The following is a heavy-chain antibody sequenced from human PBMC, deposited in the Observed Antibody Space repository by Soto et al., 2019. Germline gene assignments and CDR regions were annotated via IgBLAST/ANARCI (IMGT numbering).Heavy chain of an antibody. CDR2: ISGSGGST. D-gene: IGHD4-17*01. J-gene: IGHJ2*01. V-gene: IGHV3-23*01. CDR1: GFTFSSYA. CDR3: AKRTVGWFFDL. Sequence: EVQLLGSGGGLVQPGGSLRLSCAASGFTFSSYAMSWVRQAPGKGLEWVSAISGSGGSTYYADSVKGRFTISRDNSKNTRYRQMNSLRAEGTAVYYCAKRTVGWFFDLWGRGTLVTVSS.